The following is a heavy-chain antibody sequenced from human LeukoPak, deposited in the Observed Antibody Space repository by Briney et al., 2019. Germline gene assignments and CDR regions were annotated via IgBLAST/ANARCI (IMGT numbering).Heavy chain of an antibody. CDR3: ARNGRYCATATCLDF. D-gene: IGHD2-15*01. CDR1: GFTFSSYA. Sequence: GGSLRLSCAASGFTFSSYAMSWVRQAPGKGLEWVSAISGSGGSTYYADSVKGRFTISRDNSKNTLYLQMDSLRAEDTAVYYCARNGRYCATATCLDFWGQGTLVTVSS. V-gene: IGHV3-23*01. CDR2: ISGSGGST. J-gene: IGHJ4*02.